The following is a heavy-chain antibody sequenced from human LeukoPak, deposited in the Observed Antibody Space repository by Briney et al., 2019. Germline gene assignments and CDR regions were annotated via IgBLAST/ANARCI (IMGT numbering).Heavy chain of an antibody. D-gene: IGHD2-15*01. CDR3: AKDEKYCSGGSCYSTAFDY. Sequence: PGGSLRLSCAASGFTFSSYAMSWVRQAPGKGLERVSAISGSGGSTYYADSVKGRFTISRDNSKNTLYLQMNSLRAEDTAVYYCAKDEKYCSGGSCYSTAFDYWGQGTLVTVSS. V-gene: IGHV3-23*01. J-gene: IGHJ4*02. CDR2: ISGSGGST. CDR1: GFTFSSYA.